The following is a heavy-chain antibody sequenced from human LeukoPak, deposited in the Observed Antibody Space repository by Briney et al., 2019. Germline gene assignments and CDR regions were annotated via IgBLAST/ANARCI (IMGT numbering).Heavy chain of an antibody. CDR3: ASDQCGDCIAGGGDY. D-gene: IGHD2-21*02. V-gene: IGHV3-21*01. Sequence: NPGGSLRHSCAASGFTFSSYSMNWVRQAPGKGLESVSSISSGSSYIYYTDSVKGRFTISRDNAKNSLYLQMNSLRAEDTAVYYCASDQCGDCIAGGGDYWGQGTLVTVSS. J-gene: IGHJ4*02. CDR1: GFTFSSYS. CDR2: ISSGSSYI.